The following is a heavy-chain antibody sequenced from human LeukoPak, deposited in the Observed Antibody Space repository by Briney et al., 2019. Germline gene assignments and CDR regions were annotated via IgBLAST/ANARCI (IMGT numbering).Heavy chain of an antibody. CDR2: IYPGDSDT. D-gene: IGHD2-2*01. CDR1: GSSFTSYW. J-gene: IGHJ4*02. V-gene: IGHV5-51*01. Sequence: GASLKISCKGSGSSFTSYWIGWGRQLPGKGLEWMGIIYPGDSDTRYSPSFRGQVTISADKSISTAYLQWSSLKASDTAMYYCATPYPREYCSSTTCYFNYWGQGTLVTVSS. CDR3: ATPYPREYCSSTTCYFNY.